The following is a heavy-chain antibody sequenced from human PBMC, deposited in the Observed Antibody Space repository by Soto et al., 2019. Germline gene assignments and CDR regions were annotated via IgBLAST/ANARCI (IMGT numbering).Heavy chain of an antibody. CDR1: GFTFDDYG. CDR3: ARDLGYSSGWYNDWFDP. J-gene: IGHJ5*02. Sequence: GGSLSLSCAASGFTFDDYGMSWVRQAPGKGLEWVSGINWNGGSTGYADSVKGRFTISRDNAKNSLYLQMNSLRAEDTALYHCARDLGYSSGWYNDWFDPWGQGTLVTSPQ. CDR2: INWNGGST. D-gene: IGHD6-19*01. V-gene: IGHV3-20*01.